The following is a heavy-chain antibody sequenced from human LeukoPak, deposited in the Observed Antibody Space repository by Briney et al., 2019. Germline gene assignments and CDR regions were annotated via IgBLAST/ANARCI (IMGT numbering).Heavy chain of an antibody. D-gene: IGHD3-3*01. Sequence: RSQTLSLTCAISGDSVSSNSAAWNWIRQSPSRGLEWLGRTYYRSKWYNDYAVSVKSRITINPGTSKNQFSLQLNSVTPEDTAVYYCARDPGYDFWSGYDYWGQGTLVTVSS. J-gene: IGHJ4*02. V-gene: IGHV6-1*01. CDR1: GDSVSSNSAA. CDR2: TYYRSKWYN. CDR3: ARDPGYDFWSGYDY.